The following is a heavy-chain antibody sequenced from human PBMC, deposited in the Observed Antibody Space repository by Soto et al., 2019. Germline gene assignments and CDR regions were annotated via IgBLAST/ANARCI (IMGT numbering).Heavy chain of an antibody. Sequence: GGALRLSCAGSGFNIGSSAWSWVRQAPGKGLDWVSTIGGNGVTTFYADSAKGRFTISRDISRNTVFLQMSSLRAEDTALYYCAKSSRYCSGGGCFYYFDYWGQGTLVTVSS. CDR1: GFNIGSSA. V-gene: IGHV3-23*01. J-gene: IGHJ4*02. CDR2: IGGNGVTT. CDR3: AKSSRYCSGGGCFYYFDY. D-gene: IGHD2-15*01.